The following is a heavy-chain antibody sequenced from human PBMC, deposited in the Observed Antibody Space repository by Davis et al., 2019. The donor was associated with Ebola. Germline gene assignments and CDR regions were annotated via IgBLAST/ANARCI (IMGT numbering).Heavy chain of an antibody. CDR2: IYYSGST. D-gene: IGHD5-24*01. CDR1: GGSVSSGSYY. Sequence: GSLRLSCTVSGGSVSSGSYYWSWIRQPPGQGLEWIGNIYYSGSTYYNPSLKSRVTISVDTSKNQFSLKLSSVTAADTAVYYCARVRRDGYHSWGQGTLVTVSS. J-gene: IGHJ5*02. V-gene: IGHV4-39*07. CDR3: ARVRRDGYHS.